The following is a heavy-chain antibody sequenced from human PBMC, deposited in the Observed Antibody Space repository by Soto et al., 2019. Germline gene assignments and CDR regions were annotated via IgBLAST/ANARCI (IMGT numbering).Heavy chain of an antibody. J-gene: IGHJ4*02. Sequence: PSETLSLTCAVYGGSFSGYYWSWIRQPPGKGLEWIGEINHSGSTNYNPSLKSRVTISVDTSKIQFSLKLSSVTAADTAVYYCARGGRGGYYDSSGYYSRWGQGHLVTVSS. CDR3: ARGGRGGYYDSSGYYSR. V-gene: IGHV4-34*01. CDR1: GGSFSGYY. CDR2: INHSGST. D-gene: IGHD3-22*01.